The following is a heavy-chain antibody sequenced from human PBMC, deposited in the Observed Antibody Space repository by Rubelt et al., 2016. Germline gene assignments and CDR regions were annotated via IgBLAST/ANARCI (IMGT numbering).Heavy chain of an antibody. J-gene: IGHJ4*02. CDR1: GFTFSSYG. V-gene: IGHV3-64*04. CDR3: ARKPGGFDY. D-gene: IGHD1-14*01. CDR2: ISNNGNSI. Sequence: GGGLVQPGGSLRLSCSASGFTFSSYGMHWVRQAPGKGLEYVSAISNNGNSIYYADSVRGRFTISRDNSKNTLYLQMNSLRAEDTAIYYCARKPGGFDYWGQGTLVTVSS.